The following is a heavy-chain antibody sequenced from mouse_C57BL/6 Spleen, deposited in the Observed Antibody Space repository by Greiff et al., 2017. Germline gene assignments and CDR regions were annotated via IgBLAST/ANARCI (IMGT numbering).Heavy chain of an antibody. Sequence: VQLQQSGPELVKPGASVKIPCKASGYTFTDYNMDWVKQSHGKSLEWIGDINPNNGGTIYNQKFKGKATLTVDKSSSTAYMERRSLTSEDTAVYYCARSYGSSFTLFAYWGRGTLVTVSA. CDR1: GYTFTDYN. J-gene: IGHJ3*01. D-gene: IGHD1-1*01. CDR3: ARSYGSSFTLFAY. V-gene: IGHV1-18*01. CDR2: INPNNGGT.